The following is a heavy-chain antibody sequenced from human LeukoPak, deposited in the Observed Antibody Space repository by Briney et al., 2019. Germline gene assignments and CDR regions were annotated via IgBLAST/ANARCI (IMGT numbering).Heavy chain of an antibody. CDR3: ARDPGTLGATTDAFDI. CDR2: IYYSGST. J-gene: IGHJ3*02. D-gene: IGHD1-26*01. V-gene: IGHV4-59*01. CDR1: GGSFSGYY. Sequence: SETLSLTCAVYGGSFSGYYWSWIRQPPGKGLEWIGYIYYSGSTNYNPSLKSRVTISVDTSKNQFSLKLSSVTAADTAVYYCARDPGTLGATTDAFDIWGQGTMVTVSS.